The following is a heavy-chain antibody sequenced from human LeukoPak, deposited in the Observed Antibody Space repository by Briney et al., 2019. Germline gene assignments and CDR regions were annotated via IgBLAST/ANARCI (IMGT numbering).Heavy chain of an antibody. CDR3: ARSRYYYGSGSYPFDY. Sequence: PSETLSLTCTVSGGSISSYYWSWIRQPAGKGLEWIGRIYTSGSTNYSPSLKSRVTMSVDTSKNQFSLKLSSVTAADTAVYYCARSRYYYGSGSYPFDYWSQGTLVTVSS. CDR1: GGSISSYY. CDR2: IYTSGST. V-gene: IGHV4-4*07. D-gene: IGHD3-10*01. J-gene: IGHJ4*02.